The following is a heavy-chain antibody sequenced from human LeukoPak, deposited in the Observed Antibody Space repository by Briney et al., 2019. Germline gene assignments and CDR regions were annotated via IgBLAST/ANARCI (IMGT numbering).Heavy chain of an antibody. J-gene: IGHJ4*02. D-gene: IGHD6-19*01. CDR1: GFTFSSHD. Sequence: LTGGSLRLSCAASGFTFSSHDMHWVRQPTGKGLEWVSVIGTAGNTYYTDSVKGRFTISRENAKNSLYLQMDNLRAEDTAAYYCARSKSYSSGWTDFDCWGQGTLVTVSS. CDR3: ARSKSYSSGWTDFDC. V-gene: IGHV3-13*01. CDR2: IGTAGNT.